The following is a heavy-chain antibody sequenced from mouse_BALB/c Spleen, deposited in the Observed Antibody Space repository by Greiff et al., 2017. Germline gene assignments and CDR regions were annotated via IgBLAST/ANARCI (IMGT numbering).Heavy chain of an antibody. V-gene: IGHV1S81*02. CDR2: INPSNGGT. CDR3: TRDDGYYYFDY. J-gene: IGHJ2*01. CDR1: GYTFTSYY. D-gene: IGHD2-3*01. Sequence: VQVVESGAELVKPGASVKLSCKASGYTFTSYYMYWVKQRPGQGLEWIGEINPSNGGTNFNEKFKSKATLTVDKSSSTAYMQLSSLTSEDSAVYYCTRDDGYYYFDYWGQGTTLTVSS.